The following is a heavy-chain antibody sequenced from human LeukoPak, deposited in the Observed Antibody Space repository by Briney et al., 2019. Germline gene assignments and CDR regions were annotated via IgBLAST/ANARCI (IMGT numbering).Heavy chain of an antibody. Sequence: GSLRLSCAASGFTFDDYGMSWIRQPPGKGLEWIGEINHSGSTNYNPSLKSRVTISVDASKNQFSLKLSSVTAADTAVYYCARVYYYDSSGYSVHDAFDIWGQGTMVTVSS. J-gene: IGHJ3*02. CDR1: GFTFDDYG. V-gene: IGHV4-34*01. D-gene: IGHD3-22*01. CDR2: INHSGST. CDR3: ARVYYYDSSGYSVHDAFDI.